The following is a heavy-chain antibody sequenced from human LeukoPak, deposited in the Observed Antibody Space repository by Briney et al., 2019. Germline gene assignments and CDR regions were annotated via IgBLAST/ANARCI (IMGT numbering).Heavy chain of an antibody. CDR3: AKDRHAPGRYCSSTTCFPFDP. Sequence: GGSLRLSCAASGFTLSSYAMSWVSQAPGKGLEWVSAISSSDDGTYYAKSVRGRFTISRDSSKNTLYLQMNSLRAEDAGVYYCAKDRHAPGRYCSSTTCFPFDPWGQGTLVTVSS. CDR2: ISSSDDGT. D-gene: IGHD2-2*01. V-gene: IGHV3-23*01. J-gene: IGHJ5*02. CDR1: GFTLSSYA.